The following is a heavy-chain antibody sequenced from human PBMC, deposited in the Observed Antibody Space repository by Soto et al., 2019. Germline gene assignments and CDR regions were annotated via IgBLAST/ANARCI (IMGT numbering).Heavy chain of an antibody. J-gene: IGHJ4*02. D-gene: IGHD2-15*01. CDR2: IIPILDTT. CDR1: GGTFGNSG. CDR3: ARPPLLSAETLHESYFDD. Sequence: QVQLVQSGAEVKKPGSSLKVSCKASGGTFGNSGVSWVRQAPGQGPEWMGGIIPILDTTNYAQKFQGRVTFSADDTTSYMVLSSLRSEDTAVYYCARPPLLSAETLHESYFDDVGEGPQVSVSS. V-gene: IGHV1-69*01.